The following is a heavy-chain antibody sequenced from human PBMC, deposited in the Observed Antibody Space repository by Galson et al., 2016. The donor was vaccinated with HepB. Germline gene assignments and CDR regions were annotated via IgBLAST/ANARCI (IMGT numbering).Heavy chain of an antibody. J-gene: IGHJ5*02. V-gene: IGHV1-3*01. D-gene: IGHD2-2*01. CDR3: ARVAVPADVNWFDP. CDR1: GYTFTSYA. Sequence: SVKVSCKASGYTFTSYAIHWVRQAPGQRLEWMGWINAGSGNTKYSQTFQGRVTITRDTFASTAYMELSSLRSEDTAVYYCARVAVPADVNWFDPWGQGTLGTVSS. CDR2: INAGSGNT.